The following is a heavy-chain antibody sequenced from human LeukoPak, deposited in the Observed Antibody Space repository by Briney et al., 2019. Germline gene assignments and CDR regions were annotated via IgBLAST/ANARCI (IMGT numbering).Heavy chain of an antibody. J-gene: IGHJ4*02. CDR1: GFTFSSYA. D-gene: IGHD5-18*01. V-gene: IGHV3-23*01. Sequence: GGSLRLSCAASGFTFSSYAMSWVRQAPGKGLEWVSGISGSGRGGNTYYADSVKGRFTISRDDSKNTLYLQVNSLRAEDTAVYYCANYNLEGSYGLGYWGQGTLVTVSS. CDR3: ANYNLEGSYGLGY. CDR2: ISGSGRGGNT.